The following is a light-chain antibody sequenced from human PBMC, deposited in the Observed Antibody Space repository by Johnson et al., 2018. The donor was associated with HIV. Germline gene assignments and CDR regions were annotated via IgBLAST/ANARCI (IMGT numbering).Light chain of an antibody. V-gene: IGLV1-51*02. CDR2: ENN. Sequence: QSVLTQPASVSAASGQKVNISCSGSSSNIGNNYVSWYQQLPGTAPKLLIYENNKRPSGIPDRFSGSKSGTSATLGITGLQTGDEAGYYCGTWDSSLSAYVFGTGTKVTVL. CDR3: GTWDSSLSAYV. J-gene: IGLJ1*01. CDR1: SSNIGNNY.